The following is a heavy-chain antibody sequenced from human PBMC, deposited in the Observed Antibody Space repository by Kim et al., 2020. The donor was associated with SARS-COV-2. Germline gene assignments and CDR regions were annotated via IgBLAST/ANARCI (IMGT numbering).Heavy chain of an antibody. J-gene: IGHJ3*02. CDR2: ISSSSSYI. V-gene: IGHV3-21*01. CDR3: ARDRGEEYYDILTSSFDAVEI. CDR1: GFTFSSYS. Sequence: GGSLRLSCAASGFTFSSYSMNWVRQAPGKGLEWVSSISSSSSYIYYADSVKGRFTISRDNAKNSLYLQMNSLRAEDTAVYYCARDRGEEYYDILTSSFDAVEIWGHGTMVTVSS. D-gene: IGHD3-9*01.